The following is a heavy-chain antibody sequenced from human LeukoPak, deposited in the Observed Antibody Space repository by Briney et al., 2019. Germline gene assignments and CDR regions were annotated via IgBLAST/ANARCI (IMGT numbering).Heavy chain of an antibody. V-gene: IGHV1-69*04. Sequence: ASVKVSCKASGGTFSSYAISWVRQAPGQGLEWMGRIIPIFGIANYAQKFQGRVTITADKSTSTAYMELSSLRSEDTAVYYCARMSRYFDWLSNPIDYWGQGTLVTVSS. CDR3: ARMSRYFDWLSNPIDY. J-gene: IGHJ4*02. D-gene: IGHD3-9*01. CDR2: IIPIFGIA. CDR1: GGTFSSYA.